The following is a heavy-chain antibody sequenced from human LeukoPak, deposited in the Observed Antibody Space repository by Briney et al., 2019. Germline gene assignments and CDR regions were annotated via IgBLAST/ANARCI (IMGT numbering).Heavy chain of an antibody. CDR3: ARSLTDYSSGWYFDS. Sequence: SETLSLTCTVSGGSISGSINYWGWIRQPPGKGLEWIGSVYYSGSTYCNPSLKSRVTISVDTSKNQFSLKLTSVTAADTAVYYCARSLTDYSSGWYFDSWGQGTLVTVSS. CDR2: VYYSGST. J-gene: IGHJ4*02. CDR1: GGSISGSINY. D-gene: IGHD6-19*01. V-gene: IGHV4-39*01.